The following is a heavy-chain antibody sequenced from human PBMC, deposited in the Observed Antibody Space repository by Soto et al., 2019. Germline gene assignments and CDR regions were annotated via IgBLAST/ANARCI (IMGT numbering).Heavy chain of an antibody. J-gene: IGHJ5*02. CDR1: GGSFSGYY. D-gene: IGHD3-3*01. CDR3: ARGPRTIFGVVIHWFDP. V-gene: IGHV4-34*01. Sequence: SETLSLTCAVYGGSFSGYYWSWIRQPPGKGLEWIGEINHSGSTNYNPSLKSRVTISVDTSKNQFSLKLSSVTAADTAVYYCARGPRTIFGVVIHWFDPWGQGTLVTVSS. CDR2: INHSGST.